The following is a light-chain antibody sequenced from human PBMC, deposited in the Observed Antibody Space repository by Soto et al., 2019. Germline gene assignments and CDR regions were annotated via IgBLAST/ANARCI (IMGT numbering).Light chain of an antibody. Sequence: MTQSPSSLSVSPGERATLSCRASQSVSSNLAWYQQKPGQAPRLLIYGASTRATGIPARFSGSGSGTEFTLTISSLQSEDFAVYYCQQYNNWPRAFGQGTKVEIK. V-gene: IGKV3-15*01. CDR2: GAS. CDR1: QSVSSN. J-gene: IGKJ1*01. CDR3: QQYNNWPRA.